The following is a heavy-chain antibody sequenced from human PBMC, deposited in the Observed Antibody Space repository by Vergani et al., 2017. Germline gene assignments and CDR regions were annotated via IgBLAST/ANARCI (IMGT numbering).Heavy chain of an antibody. D-gene: IGHD2/OR15-2a*01. CDR1: GFTFSSYA. Sequence: EVQLLESGGRLVQRGGSLRLSCVASGFTFSSYAMSWVRQAPGKGLEWVSATSGSGGSTYYADSVKGRFPISRDNSKNTLYRQMNSLRAEDTAVFYCARGNRYYFDYWGQGTLVTVSS. J-gene: IGHJ4*02. V-gene: IGHV3-23*01. CDR2: TSGSGGST. CDR3: ARGNRYYFDY.